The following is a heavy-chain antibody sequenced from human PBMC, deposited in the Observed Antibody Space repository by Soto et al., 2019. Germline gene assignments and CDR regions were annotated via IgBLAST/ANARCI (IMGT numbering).Heavy chain of an antibody. Sequence: SETLSLTCAVYGGSFSGYYWSWIRQPPGKGLEWIGEINHSGSTNYNPSLKSRVTISVDTSKNQFSLKLSSVTAADTAVYYCASGKVATIPRRNFDYWGQGTLVTVSS. D-gene: IGHD5-12*01. J-gene: IGHJ4*02. CDR1: GGSFSGYY. CDR2: INHSGST. CDR3: ASGKVATIPRRNFDY. V-gene: IGHV4-34*01.